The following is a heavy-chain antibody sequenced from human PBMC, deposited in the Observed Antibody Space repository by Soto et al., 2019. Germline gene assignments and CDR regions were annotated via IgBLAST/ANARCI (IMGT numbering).Heavy chain of an antibody. D-gene: IGHD2-21*01. V-gene: IGHV4-31*03. CDR3: ESGEEWGVLIAY. Sequence: SETLSLTCTVSGASINSGGYYWSWVRQLPGKGLEWIGYIYFRGSTYYNPSLESRVNISLDTSQNQFSLKLSSVSAADTAAYYCESGEEWGVLIAYWGQGALVTVSS. J-gene: IGHJ4*02. CDR1: GASINSGGYY. CDR2: IYFRGST.